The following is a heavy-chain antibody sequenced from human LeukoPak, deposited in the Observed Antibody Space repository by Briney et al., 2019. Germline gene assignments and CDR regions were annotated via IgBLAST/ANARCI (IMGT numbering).Heavy chain of an antibody. V-gene: IGHV4-61*02. CDR2: IYTSGST. CDR1: GGSISSGSYY. D-gene: IGHD4-17*01. J-gene: IGHJ4*02. CDR3: ARGPTATSLYYFDY. Sequence: PSETLSLTCTVSGGSISSGSYYWSWIRQPAGKGLEWIGRIYTSGSTNYNPSLKSRVTISVDTSKNQFSLKLSSVTSADTAVYYCARGPTATSLYYFDYWGQGTLVTVSS.